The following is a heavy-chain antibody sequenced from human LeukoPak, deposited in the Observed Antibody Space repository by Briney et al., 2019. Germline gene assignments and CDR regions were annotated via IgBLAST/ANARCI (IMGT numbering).Heavy chain of an antibody. CDR2: IYYSGST. V-gene: IGHV4-59*01. J-gene: IGHJ4*02. D-gene: IGHD2-15*01. Sequence: SETLSLTCTVSGGSISSYYWSWIRQPPGKGLEWIGYIYYSGSTNYNPSLKSRVTTSVDTSKNQFSLKLSSVTAADTAVYYCARVSYCSGGSCHDYWGQGTLVTVSS. CDR3: ARVSYCSGGSCHDY. CDR1: GGSISSYY.